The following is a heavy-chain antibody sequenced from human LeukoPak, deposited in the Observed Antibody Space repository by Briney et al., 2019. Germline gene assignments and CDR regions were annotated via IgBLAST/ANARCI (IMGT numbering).Heavy chain of an antibody. CDR1: GYTFTGYY. D-gene: IGHD6-19*01. CDR2: INPNSGGT. J-gene: IGHJ4*02. CDR3: ARDLSSGSDLDY. V-gene: IGHV1-2*02. Sequence: ASVKVSCKASGYTFTGYYMHWVRQAPGRGLEWMGWINPNSGGTNYAQKFQGRVTMTRDTSISTAYMELSRLRSDDTAVYYCARDLSSGSDLDYWGQGTLVTVSS.